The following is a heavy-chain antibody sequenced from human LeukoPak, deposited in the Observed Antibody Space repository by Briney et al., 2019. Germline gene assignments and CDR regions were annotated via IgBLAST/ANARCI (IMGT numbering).Heavy chain of an antibody. Sequence: GGSLRLSCAASGFTFSSYSMNWVRQAPGKGLEWVSYISSSSSTIYYADSVKGRFTISRDNAKNSLYLQMNSLRDEDTAVYYCARSGWGVGATAHFDYWGQGTLVTVSS. CDR1: GFTFSSYS. CDR3: ARSGWGVGATAHFDY. J-gene: IGHJ4*02. D-gene: IGHD1-26*01. CDR2: ISSSSSTI. V-gene: IGHV3-48*02.